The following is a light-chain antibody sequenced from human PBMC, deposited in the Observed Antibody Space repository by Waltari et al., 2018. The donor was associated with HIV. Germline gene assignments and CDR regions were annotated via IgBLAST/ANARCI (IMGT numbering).Light chain of an antibody. V-gene: IGKV1-39*01. CDR2: DVF. CDR1: QTVSTK. J-gene: IGKJ3*01. CDR3: QQTYTNPLT. Sequence: QMTQSPSSLSASVGDRVTITCRASQTVSTKLHWYQQKPGKAPKVLIYDVFNLQSGVPSRFSGSGSETEFTLTISSLQPDDFASYFCQQTYTNPLTFGPGTKVDVK.